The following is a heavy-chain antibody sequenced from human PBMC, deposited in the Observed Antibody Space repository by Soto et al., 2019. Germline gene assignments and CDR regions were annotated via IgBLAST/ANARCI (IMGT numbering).Heavy chain of an antibody. Sequence: SVKVSWKASGYTFTSYGISLVRQAPGQGLEWMGWISAYNGNTNYAQKLQGRVTMTTDTSTSTAYMELRSLRSDDTAVYYCARDHIRERILTKSVYYYGMDVWGQGTTVTVSS. V-gene: IGHV1-18*01. CDR2: ISAYNGNT. CDR3: ARDHIRERILTKSVYYYGMDV. D-gene: IGHD3-9*01. J-gene: IGHJ6*02. CDR1: GYTFTSYG.